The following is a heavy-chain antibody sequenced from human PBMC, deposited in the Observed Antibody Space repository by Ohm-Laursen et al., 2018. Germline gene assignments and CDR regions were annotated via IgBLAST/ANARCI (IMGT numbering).Heavy chain of an antibody. J-gene: IGHJ6*02. CDR1: GGSISSGGYY. CDR3: ARAEDYGPLGGYGMDV. CDR2: IYYSGST. V-gene: IGHV4-31*01. D-gene: IGHD4-17*01. Sequence: SETLSLTCTVSGGSISSGGYYWSWIRQHPGKGLEWIGYIYYSGSTYYNPSLKSLVTISVDTSKNQFSLKLSSVTAADTAVYYCARAEDYGPLGGYGMDVWGQGTTVTVSS.